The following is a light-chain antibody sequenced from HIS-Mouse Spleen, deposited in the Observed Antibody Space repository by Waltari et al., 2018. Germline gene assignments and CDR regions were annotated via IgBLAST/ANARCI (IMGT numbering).Light chain of an antibody. Sequence: SYELTQPPSVSVSPGQPATITCSGDKSGDKYACWYQPKPGQSPSLVIYQDSKRPSGIPERFSGSNSGNTATLTISGTQAMDEADYYCQAWDSSTVVFGGGTKLTVL. J-gene: IGLJ2*01. CDR3: QAWDSSTVV. CDR2: QDS. CDR1: KSGDKY. V-gene: IGLV3-1*01.